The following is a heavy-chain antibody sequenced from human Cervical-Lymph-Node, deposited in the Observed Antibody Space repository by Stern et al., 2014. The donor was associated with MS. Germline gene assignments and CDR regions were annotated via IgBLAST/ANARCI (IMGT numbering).Heavy chain of an antibody. CDR3: ARERRAYYYDSSGYPCFDY. D-gene: IGHD3-22*01. CDR1: GYTFTSYG. CDR2: ISAYNGNT. Sequence: VQLVQSGAEVKKPGASVKVSCKASGYTFTSYGISWVRQAPGQGLAWMGWISAYNGNTSYAQKLQGRVTMTTDTSTSTAYMELRSLRSDDTAVYYCARERRAYYYDSSGYPCFDYWGQGTLVTVSS. J-gene: IGHJ4*02. V-gene: IGHV1-18*01.